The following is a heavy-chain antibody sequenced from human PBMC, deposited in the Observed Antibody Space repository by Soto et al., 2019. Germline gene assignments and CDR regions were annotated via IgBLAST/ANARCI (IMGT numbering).Heavy chain of an antibody. CDR2: INHSGST. D-gene: IGHD3-10*01. Sequence: SETLSLTCAVYGGSFSGYYWSWIRQPPGKGLEWIGEINHSGSTNYNPSLKSRVTISVDTSKNQFSLKLSSVTAADTAVYYCARGTTYYYGSGSYLAAWFDPWGQGTLVTVSS. J-gene: IGHJ5*02. CDR3: ARGTTYYYGSGSYLAAWFDP. V-gene: IGHV4-34*01. CDR1: GGSFSGYY.